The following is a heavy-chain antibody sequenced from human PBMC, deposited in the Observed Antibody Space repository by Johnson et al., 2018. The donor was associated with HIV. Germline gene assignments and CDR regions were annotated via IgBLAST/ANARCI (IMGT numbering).Heavy chain of an antibody. D-gene: IGHD1-14*01. V-gene: IGHV3-30-3*01. J-gene: IGHJ3*02. CDR1: GFTFSSYA. CDR2: ISYDGSNK. Sequence: QVQLVESGGGVVQPGRSLRLPCAASGFTFSSYAMHWVRQAPGKGLEWVAVISYDGSNKYYADSVKGRFTISRDNSKNTLYLQMNSLRAEDTAVYYCAIDHNHSNPGGAFDIWGQGTMVTVSS. CDR3: AIDHNHSNPGGAFDI.